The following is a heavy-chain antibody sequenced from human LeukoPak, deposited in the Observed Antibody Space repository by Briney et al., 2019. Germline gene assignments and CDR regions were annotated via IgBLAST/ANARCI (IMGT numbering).Heavy chain of an antibody. CDR3: ARSYSSSWYGWGTGNRFDP. CDR1: GFTFSSYW. D-gene: IGHD6-13*01. Sequence: PGGSLRLSCAASGFTFSSYWMSWVRQAPGKGLEWVANIKQDGSEKYYVDSVKGRFTISRDNAKNSLYLQMNSLRAEDTAVYYCARSYSSSWYGWGTGNRFDPWGQGTLVTVSS. V-gene: IGHV3-7*01. J-gene: IGHJ5*02. CDR2: IKQDGSEK.